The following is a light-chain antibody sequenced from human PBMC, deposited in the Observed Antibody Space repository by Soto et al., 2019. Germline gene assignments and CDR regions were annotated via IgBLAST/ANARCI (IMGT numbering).Light chain of an antibody. V-gene: IGKV3-20*01. CDR2: GAS. J-gene: IGKJ2*01. CDR1: QSVSSSY. Sequence: EIVLTQSPGTLSLSPGERATLSCRASQSVSSSYLAWYQQKPGQAPRLLIYGASSRAIGIPDRFSGSGFGTDFTLTISRLEPEDFAVYYCQQYGSSPYTFGQGTKLEIK. CDR3: QQYGSSPYT.